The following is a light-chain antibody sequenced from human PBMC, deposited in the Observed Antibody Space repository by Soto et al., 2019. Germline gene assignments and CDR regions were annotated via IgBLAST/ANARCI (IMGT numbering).Light chain of an antibody. J-gene: IGKJ5*01. Sequence: IHVTPSPTYLSVSVGDRVTITCRASPGISNYLNWYQQKPGKAPKVLIYAASNLQSGVPSRVSGSGAGADSTLTISMLQPEDFATYCRQQSNSTPITFGQGTRLEIK. V-gene: IGKV1-39*01. CDR1: PGISNY. CDR3: QQSNSTPIT. CDR2: AAS.